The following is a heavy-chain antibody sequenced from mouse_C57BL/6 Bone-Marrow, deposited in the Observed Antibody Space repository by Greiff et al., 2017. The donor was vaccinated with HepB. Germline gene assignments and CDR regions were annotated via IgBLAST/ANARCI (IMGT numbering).Heavy chain of an antibody. CDR2: IYPGSGST. D-gene: IGHD1-1*01. V-gene: IGHV1-55*01. CDR1: GYTFTSYW. J-gene: IGHJ4*01. Sequence: QVQLQQPGAELVKPGASVKMSCKASGYTFTSYWITWVKQRPGQGLEWIGDIYPGSGSTNYNEKFKSKATLTVDTSSSTAYMQLSSLTSEDSAVYDCARRASFTTTVAMDYWGQGTSVTVSS. CDR3: ARRASFTTTVAMDY.